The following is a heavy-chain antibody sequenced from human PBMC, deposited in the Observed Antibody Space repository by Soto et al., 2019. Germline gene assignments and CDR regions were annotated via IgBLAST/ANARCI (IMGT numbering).Heavy chain of an antibody. CDR1: GGSISNYY. V-gene: IGHV4-59*01. Sequence: SETLSLTCTVSGGSISNYYWSWIRQPPGKGLEWIGYIYYSGSTNYNPSLKSRVTISVDTSKNQFSLKLSSVTAADTAVYYCARDKVDICLSGTHYYYGMYFWGQGTSVTVSS. D-gene: IGHD1-1*01. CDR2: IYYSGST. J-gene: IGHJ6*02. CDR3: ARDKVDICLSGTHYYYGMYF.